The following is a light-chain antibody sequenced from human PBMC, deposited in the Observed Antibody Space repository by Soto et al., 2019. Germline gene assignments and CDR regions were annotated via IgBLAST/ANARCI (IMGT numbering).Light chain of an antibody. Sequence: DVVMTQSPLSLPVTLGQAASISCRSSQSLVDSAGNTYLSWFQQRPGQSPRRLIYKVSNRDSGVPDNFRRSRSGTDVTLKISRVEAEDVGVYYCMQGTRWTFTFGPATKVDIK. CDR1: QSLVDSAGNTY. CDR3: MQGTRWTFT. J-gene: IGKJ3*01. V-gene: IGKV2-30*01. CDR2: KVS.